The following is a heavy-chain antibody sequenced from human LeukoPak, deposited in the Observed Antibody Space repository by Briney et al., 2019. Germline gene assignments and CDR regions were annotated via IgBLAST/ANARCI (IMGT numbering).Heavy chain of an antibody. CDR2: INPSDGST. CDR1: GDSLTKYY. CDR3: APSVRSGGSYYFDY. Sequence: VAPVKVSCTASGDSLTKYYIHWVRQAPGQGLEWMGIINPSDGSTTYTQKLQGRVTMTTDTSTSTVNMELSSLRSEDTAVYYCAPSVRSGGSYYFDYWGQGTLVTVSS. D-gene: IGHD2-15*01. V-gene: IGHV1-46*04. J-gene: IGHJ4*02.